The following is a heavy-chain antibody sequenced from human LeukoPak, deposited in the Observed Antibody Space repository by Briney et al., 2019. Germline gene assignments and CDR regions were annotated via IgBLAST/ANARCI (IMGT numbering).Heavy chain of an antibody. CDR3: SRGLVYSSGYDHGSDV. J-gene: IGHJ6*02. D-gene: IGHD6-19*01. Sequence: SETLSLTCTVSGGSTSSYYWSWIRQPAGKGLEWIGRIYTSGSTNYNPSLKSRVTMSVDTSKNQFSLKLSSVTAADTAVYYCSRGLVYSSGYDHGSDVWGQGTTVTVSS. CDR2: IYTSGST. CDR1: GGSTSSYY. V-gene: IGHV4-4*07.